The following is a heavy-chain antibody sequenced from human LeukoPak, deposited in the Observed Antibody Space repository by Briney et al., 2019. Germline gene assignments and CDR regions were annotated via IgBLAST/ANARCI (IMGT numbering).Heavy chain of an antibody. CDR3: ARDIVVVPAASPRTFDY. CDR1: GYTFTSYG. V-gene: IGHV1-18*01. D-gene: IGHD2-2*01. J-gene: IGHJ4*02. CDR2: ISAYNGNT. Sequence: ASVKVSCKASGYTFTSYGISWVRQAPGQGLEWMGWISAYNGNTKYAQKLQGRVTMTTDTSTSTAYMGLRSLRSDDTAVYYCARDIVVVPAASPRTFDYWGQGTLVTVSS.